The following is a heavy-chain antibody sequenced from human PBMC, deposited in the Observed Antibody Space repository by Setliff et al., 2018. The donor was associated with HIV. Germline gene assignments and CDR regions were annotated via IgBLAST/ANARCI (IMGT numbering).Heavy chain of an antibody. CDR1: GGTFSSYA. V-gene: IGHV1-8*02. J-gene: IGHJ6*03. Sequence: ASVKVSCKASGGTFSSYAINWVRQATGQGLEWMGWMNPNSGNTGYAQKFQGRVTMTRDTSIRTAYMELSSLRSEDTAVYYCARGAWYTSGWYSSRYLDVWGKGTTVTVSS. D-gene: IGHD6-19*01. CDR2: MNPNSGNT. CDR3: ARGAWYTSGWYSSRYLDV.